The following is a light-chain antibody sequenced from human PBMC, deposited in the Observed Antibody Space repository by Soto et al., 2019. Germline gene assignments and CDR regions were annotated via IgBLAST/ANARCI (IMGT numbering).Light chain of an antibody. V-gene: IGKV1-5*01. Sequence: DIQMTQSPSTLSASVGDRVTITCRASQSISRWVTWYQQKPGKAPELLISAASSLESGVPSRFSGSGSGTEFTLSISSLQPDDFATYYCQQFNSYPWTFGQGTKVEIK. J-gene: IGKJ1*01. CDR3: QQFNSYPWT. CDR1: QSISRW. CDR2: AAS.